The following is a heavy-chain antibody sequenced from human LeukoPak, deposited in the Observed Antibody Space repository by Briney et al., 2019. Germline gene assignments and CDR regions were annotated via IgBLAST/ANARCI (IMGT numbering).Heavy chain of an antibody. CDR2: IYHSGST. Sequence: SETLSLTCTVSGYSISSGYYWGWIRQPPGKGLEWIGSIYHSGSTYYNPSLKSRVTISVDTSKNQFSLKLSSVTAADTAVYYCARRSSSGYYNRDAFDIWGQGTMVTVSS. V-gene: IGHV4-38-2*02. D-gene: IGHD3-22*01. CDR3: ARRSSSGYYNRDAFDI. CDR1: GYSISSGYY. J-gene: IGHJ3*02.